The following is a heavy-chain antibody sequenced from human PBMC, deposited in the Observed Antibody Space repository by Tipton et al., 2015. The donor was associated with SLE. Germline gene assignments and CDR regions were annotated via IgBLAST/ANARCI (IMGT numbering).Heavy chain of an antibody. D-gene: IGHD2-8*01. CDR1: GFTFSSYE. Sequence: SLRLSCAASGFTFSSYEMNWVRQAPGKGLEWVAYISADDNTIHYADSVKGRFSISRDNSKNTLYLQMNSLRAEDTAVYYCARDPLWVMVYAAAFDIWGQGTLVTVSS. J-gene: IGHJ3*02. V-gene: IGHV3-48*03. CDR3: ARDPLWVMVYAAAFDI. CDR2: ISADDNTI.